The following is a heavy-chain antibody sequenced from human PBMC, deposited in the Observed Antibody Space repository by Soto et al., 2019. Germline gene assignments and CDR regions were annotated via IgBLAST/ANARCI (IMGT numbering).Heavy chain of an antibody. CDR2: IDPGSGKA. CDR3: TRDLNGGNPFDH. Sequence: QVQLVQSGAEVKKPEASVRVSCKPSGYTLTNYAIHWVRQAAGQSLEWLAWIDPGSGKATYSQKVQGRLIVTRDSSASTFYMDLSSLTSEDTAVYFCTRDLNGGNPFDHWGQGVLVTVSS. J-gene: IGHJ4*02. V-gene: IGHV1-3*01. CDR1: GYTLTNYA. D-gene: IGHD2-8*01.